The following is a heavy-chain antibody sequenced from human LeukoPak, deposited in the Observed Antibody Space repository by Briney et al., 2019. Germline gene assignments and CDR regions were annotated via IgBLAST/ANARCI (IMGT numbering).Heavy chain of an antibody. CDR1: GGTFSSYA. CDR2: IIPIFGTA. Sequence: ASVKVSCKASGGTFSSYAISWVRQAPGQGLEWMGGIIPIFGTANYAQKFQGRVTITADESTSTAYMELSSLRSEDTAVYYCARKLYSYGSNYYYGMDVWGQGTTVTVSS. J-gene: IGHJ6*02. D-gene: IGHD5-18*01. V-gene: IGHV1-69*13. CDR3: ARKLYSYGSNYYYGMDV.